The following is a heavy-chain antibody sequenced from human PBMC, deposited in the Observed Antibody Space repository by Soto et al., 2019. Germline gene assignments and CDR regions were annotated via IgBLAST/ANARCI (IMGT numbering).Heavy chain of an antibody. CDR1: GFTVSSNY. V-gene: IGHV3-53*01. CDR2: IYSGGST. CDR3: ARGVKTYSSWDY. D-gene: IGHD6-6*01. Sequence: GGSLRLSFAASGFTVSSNYMSWVRQAPGKGLEWVSVIYSGGSTYYADSVKGRFTISRDNSKNTLYLQMNSLRAEDTAVYYCARGVKTYSSWDYWGQGTLVTVSS. J-gene: IGHJ4*02.